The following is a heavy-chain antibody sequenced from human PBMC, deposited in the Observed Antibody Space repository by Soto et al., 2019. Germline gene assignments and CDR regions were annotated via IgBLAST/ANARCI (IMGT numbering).Heavy chain of an antibody. V-gene: IGHV3-48*02. CDR3: AHTAPYYDFWSGYPLYYYYYGMDV. CDR1: GFTFSSYS. CDR2: ISSSSTI. D-gene: IGHD3-3*01. Sequence: GGSLRLSCAASGFTFSSYSMNWVRQAPGKGLEWVSYISSSSTIYYADSVKGRFTISRDNAKNSLYLQMNSLRDADTAVYYCAHTAPYYDFWSGYPLYYYYYGMDVWGQGTTVTVSS. J-gene: IGHJ6*02.